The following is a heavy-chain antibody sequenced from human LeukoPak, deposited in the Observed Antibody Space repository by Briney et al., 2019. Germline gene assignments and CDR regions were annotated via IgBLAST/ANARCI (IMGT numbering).Heavy chain of an antibody. Sequence: GGSLRPSCAASGFTFSSYGIHWVRQAPGKGLEWVAVISHDGTNKYHEDSVKGRFTISRDNSKNTLYLQMNSLRAEDTAVYYCAKDWDTVHMGPGYLNYWGQGTPVTVSS. V-gene: IGHV3-30*18. D-gene: IGHD5-18*01. CDR1: GFTFSSYG. CDR2: ISHDGTNK. J-gene: IGHJ4*02. CDR3: AKDWDTVHMGPGYLNY.